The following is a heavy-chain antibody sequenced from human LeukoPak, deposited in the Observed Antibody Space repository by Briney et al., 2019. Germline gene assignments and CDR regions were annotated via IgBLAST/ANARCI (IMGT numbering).Heavy chain of an antibody. CDR3: AKDGAPYQLLSFFSFYDY. J-gene: IGHJ4*02. CDR2: ISYDGSNK. Sequence: PGGSLRLSCAASGFTFSSYAMHWVRQAPGKGLEWVAVISYDGSNKYYADSVKGRFTISRDNSKNTLYLQMNSLRAEDTAVYYCAKDGAPYQLLSFFSFYDYWGQGTLVTVSS. CDR1: GFTFSSYA. D-gene: IGHD2-2*01. V-gene: IGHV3-30-3*01.